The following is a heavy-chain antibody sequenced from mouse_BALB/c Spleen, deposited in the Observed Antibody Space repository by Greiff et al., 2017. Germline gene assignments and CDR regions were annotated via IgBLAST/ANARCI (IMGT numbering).Heavy chain of an antibody. Sequence: VKLVESGAELARPGASVKLSCKASGYTFTSYWMQWVKQRPGQGLEWIGAIYPGDGDTRYTQKFKGKATLTADKSSSTAYMQLSSLASEDSAVYYCARFDYYRAMDYWGQGTSVTVSS. V-gene: IGHV1-87*01. J-gene: IGHJ4*01. CDR1: GYTFTSYW. D-gene: IGHD2-14*01. CDR2: IYPGDGDT. CDR3: ARFDYYRAMDY.